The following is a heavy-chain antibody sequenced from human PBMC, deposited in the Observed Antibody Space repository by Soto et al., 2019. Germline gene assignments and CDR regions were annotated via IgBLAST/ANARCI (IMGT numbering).Heavy chain of an antibody. Sequence: GESLKISCKGSGYSFTSYWIGWVRQMPGKGLEWMGIIYPGDSDTRYSPSFQGQVTISAGKSISTAYLQWSSLKASDTAMYYCARPGYSSSWPDYFDYWGQGTLVTVSS. CDR3: ARPGYSSSWPDYFDY. V-gene: IGHV5-51*01. D-gene: IGHD6-13*01. CDR2: IYPGDSDT. CDR1: GYSFTSYW. J-gene: IGHJ4*02.